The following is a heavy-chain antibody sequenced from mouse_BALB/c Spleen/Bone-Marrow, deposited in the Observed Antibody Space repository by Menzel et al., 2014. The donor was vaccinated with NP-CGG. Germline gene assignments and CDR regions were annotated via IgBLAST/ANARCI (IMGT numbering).Heavy chain of an antibody. Sequence: QVQLQQSGAELARPGASVKMSCKASSYTFTYYTMYWVKQRPGQGLEWIGYINPTSGYANYNQKFKDKATLTADKSSSTAYMQLSSLTSEDSAVFYCARSMIVYFAMDYWGQGTSVTVSS. CDR3: ARSMIVYFAMDY. D-gene: IGHD2-3*01. V-gene: IGHV1-4*01. CDR1: SYTFTYYT. J-gene: IGHJ4*01. CDR2: INPTSGYA.